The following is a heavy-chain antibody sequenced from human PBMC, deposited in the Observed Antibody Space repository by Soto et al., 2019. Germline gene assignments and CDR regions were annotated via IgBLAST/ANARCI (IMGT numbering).Heavy chain of an antibody. D-gene: IGHD6-6*01. J-gene: IGHJ4*02. CDR2: ISWNSGSI. CDR1: GFTFDDYA. Sequence: PGGSLRLSCAASGFTFDDYAMHWVRQAPGKGLEWVSGISWNSGSIGYADSVKGRFTISRDNAKNSLYLQMNSLRAEDTALYYCAKGPTEYSSSTSVNDYYFDYWGQGTLVTVSS. V-gene: IGHV3-9*01. CDR3: AKGPTEYSSSTSVNDYYFDY.